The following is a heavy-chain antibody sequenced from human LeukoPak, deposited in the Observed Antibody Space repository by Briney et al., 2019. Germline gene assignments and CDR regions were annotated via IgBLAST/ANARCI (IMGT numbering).Heavy chain of an antibody. J-gene: IGHJ4*02. CDR2: ISDNGAFM. CDR3: AKEYHDILTGYQTTFDY. D-gene: IGHD3-9*01. CDR1: GFTFSTDA. V-gene: IGHV3-23*01. Sequence: GGSLRLSCAASGFTFSTDAMSWVRQAPGKGLEWVSAISDNGAFMYYADSVKGRFTTSRDNSKNMVYLQMNSLRAEDTATYYCAKEYHDILTGYQTTFDYWGQGTPVTVSS.